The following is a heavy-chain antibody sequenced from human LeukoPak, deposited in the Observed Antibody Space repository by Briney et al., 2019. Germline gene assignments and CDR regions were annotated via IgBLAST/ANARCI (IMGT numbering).Heavy chain of an antibody. V-gene: IGHV3-33*01. CDR2: IWYDGSNK. D-gene: IGHD5-12*01. J-gene: IGHJ4*02. Sequence: GRSLRLSCAASGFTFSSYGMHWVRQAPGKGLEWVAVIWYDGSNKYYADSVKGRFTISRDNSKNTLYLQMNSLRAEDMAVYYCARGRYSGYDFFDYWGQGTLVTVSS. CDR1: GFTFSSYG. CDR3: ARGRYSGYDFFDY.